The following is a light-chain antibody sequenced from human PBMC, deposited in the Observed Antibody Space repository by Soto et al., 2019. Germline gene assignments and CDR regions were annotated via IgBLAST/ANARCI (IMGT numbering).Light chain of an antibody. CDR3: QQRSNWPLT. Sequence: EIVLTQSPATLSLSPGVRATLSCRASQSVSGYLAWYQQKPGQAPRLLIYDASNRATGIPARFSGSGSGTEFTLTISSLEPEDFAVYYCQQRSNWPLTFGQGTRLEIK. CDR2: DAS. CDR1: QSVSGY. J-gene: IGKJ5*01. V-gene: IGKV3-11*01.